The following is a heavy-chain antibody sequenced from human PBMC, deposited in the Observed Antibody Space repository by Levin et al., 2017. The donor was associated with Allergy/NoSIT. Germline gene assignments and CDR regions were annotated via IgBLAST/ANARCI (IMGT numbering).Heavy chain of an antibody. Sequence: GGSLRLSCSASGFTFSSHGMHWVRQAPGKGLEYVSAISSSGSITYYADSVKGRFTMSRDNSKNTLYLQMSSLRAEDTAVYYCAKGGASGTPLRAFDVWGQGTMVTVSS. CDR1: GFTFSSHG. CDR3: AKGGASGTPLRAFDV. V-gene: IGHV3-64D*06. D-gene: IGHD3-10*01. CDR2: ISSSGSIT. J-gene: IGHJ3*01.